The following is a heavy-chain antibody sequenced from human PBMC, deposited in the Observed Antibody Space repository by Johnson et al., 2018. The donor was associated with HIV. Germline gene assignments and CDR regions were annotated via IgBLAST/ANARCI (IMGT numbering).Heavy chain of an antibody. CDR1: GFTFSGYW. D-gene: IGHD6-13*01. CDR2: IKQDGSQK. V-gene: IGHV3-7*05. J-gene: IGHJ3*02. Sequence: VQLVESGGGLVQPGGSLRLSCAASGFTFSGYWMSWVRQAPGQGLEWVANIKQDGSQKSYVDSVKGRFTISRDNAKTAVYLQMNSRRAEDTAVYYCARERGGSSLPFGAFDIWGQGTMVTVSS. CDR3: ARERGGSSLPFGAFDI.